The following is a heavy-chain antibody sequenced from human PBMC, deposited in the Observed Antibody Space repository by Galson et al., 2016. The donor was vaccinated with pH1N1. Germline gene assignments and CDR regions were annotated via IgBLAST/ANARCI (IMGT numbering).Heavy chain of an antibody. Sequence: SLRLSCAASGFTFTSYAMHWVRQAPGKGLEWVAVILYDGTNEYYADSVKGRFTIFRDKTQSTVYLQMNSLRTEDTAVYYCARDSEYSGHEGFHWAQGTLVIVSS. J-gene: IGHJ4*02. D-gene: IGHD5-12*01. CDR2: ILYDGTNE. CDR1: GFTFTSYA. CDR3: ARDSEYSGHEGFH. V-gene: IGHV3-30*04.